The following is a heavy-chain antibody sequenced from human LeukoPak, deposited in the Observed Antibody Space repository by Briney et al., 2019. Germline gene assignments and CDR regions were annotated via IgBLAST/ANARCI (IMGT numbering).Heavy chain of an antibody. Sequence: AGGSLRLSCAASGFTFSSYAMSWVRQAPGKGLEWVSAISGCGGSTYYADSVKGRFTISRDNSKNTLYLQMNSLRAEDTAVYYCAKAVAYYYDSSGYYYFDYWGQGTLVTVSS. V-gene: IGHV3-23*01. CDR1: GFTFSSYA. CDR2: ISGCGGST. D-gene: IGHD3-22*01. CDR3: AKAVAYYYDSSGYYYFDY. J-gene: IGHJ4*02.